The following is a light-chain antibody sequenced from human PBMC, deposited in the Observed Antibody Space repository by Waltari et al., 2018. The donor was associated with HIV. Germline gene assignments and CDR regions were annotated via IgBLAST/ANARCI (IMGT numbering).Light chain of an antibody. CDR2: VAS. Sequence: DIQMTQSPSSLSASIGDTVTITCRASQSISEYLNWYQETPGNAPKLLIYVASSLQIGVPSRFSGSGSGTDFTLTISNLQPEDFATYFCQQSYSTPLTCGAGTKVEIK. CDR1: QSISEY. CDR3: QQSYSTPLT. V-gene: IGKV1-39*01. J-gene: IGKJ4*01.